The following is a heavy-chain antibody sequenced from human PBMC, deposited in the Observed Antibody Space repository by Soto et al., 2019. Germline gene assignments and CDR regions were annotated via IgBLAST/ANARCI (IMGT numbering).Heavy chain of an antibody. CDR2: ISGSGGST. CDR3: AKDRHSSSWYYFDY. V-gene: IGHV3-23*01. CDR1: GFTFSSYA. Sequence: GGSLRLSCAASGFTFSSYAMSWVRQAPGKGLEWVSAISGSGGSTYYADPVKGRFTISRDNSKNTLYLQMNSPRAEDTAVYYCAKDRHSSSWYYFDYWGQGTLVTVSS. J-gene: IGHJ4*02. D-gene: IGHD6-13*01.